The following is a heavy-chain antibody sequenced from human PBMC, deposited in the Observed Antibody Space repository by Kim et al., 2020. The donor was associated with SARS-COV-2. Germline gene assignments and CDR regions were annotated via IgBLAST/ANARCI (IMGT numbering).Heavy chain of an antibody. CDR1: GFTFSSYW. J-gene: IGHJ4*02. V-gene: IGHV3-74*01. Sequence: GGSLRLSCAASGFTFSSYWMHWVRQAPGKGLVWVSRINSDGSSTSYADSVKGRVTISRDNAKNTLYLQMNSLRAEDTAVYYCARAKGYDSSGYYLDYWGQGTLVTVSS. D-gene: IGHD3-22*01. CDR2: INSDGSST. CDR3: ARAKGYDSSGYYLDY.